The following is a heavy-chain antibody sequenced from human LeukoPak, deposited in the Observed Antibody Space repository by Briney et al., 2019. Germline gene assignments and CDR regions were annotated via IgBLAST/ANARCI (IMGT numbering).Heavy chain of an antibody. CDR1: RHTLTRHG. V-gene: IGHV1-18*01. J-gene: IGHJ4*02. CDR2: IGAYNGNT. CDR3: ARGAAVADSPSDH. Sequence: ASVKVSCMPSRHTLTRHGIRWVRQAPGQGLEWMGWIGAYNGNTNYAQKLQGRVTMTTDTSTSTAYMVLRSLSSDATAVYYFARGAAVADSPSDHWGQGTLVTVSS. D-gene: IGHD6-19*01.